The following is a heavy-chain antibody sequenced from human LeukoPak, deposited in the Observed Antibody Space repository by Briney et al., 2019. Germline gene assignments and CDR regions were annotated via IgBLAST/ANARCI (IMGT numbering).Heavy chain of an antibody. CDR1: GLTFGNYG. CDR3: AKARGYSYAIDFDY. V-gene: IGHV3-23*01. J-gene: IGHJ4*02. Sequence: GGSLRLSCVASGLTFGNYGMNWVRQAPGKGLEWVSSIGGSGSTTYYTDSVKGRFTISRDNSRNTLYLQLNSLRAEDTAVYYCAKARGYSYAIDFDYWGQGTLVTVSS. D-gene: IGHD5-18*01. CDR2: IGGSGSTT.